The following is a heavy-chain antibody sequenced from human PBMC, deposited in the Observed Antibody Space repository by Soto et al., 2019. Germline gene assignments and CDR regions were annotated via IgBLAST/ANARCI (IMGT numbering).Heavy chain of an antibody. V-gene: IGHV1-18*04. CDR2: ISDYDGYT. CDR3: STPVLYY. CDR1: SHTFISYG. D-gene: IGHD2-15*01. Sequence: QVQLVQSGAEVKKPGASVKVSCKASSHTFISYGINWVRQAPGQWLEWMGWISDYDGYTTYAQKLQGRVTMTTDTSTSTVYMALRSLKSDDTAVYYCSTPVLYYWCQGPLVTVSS. J-gene: IGHJ4*02.